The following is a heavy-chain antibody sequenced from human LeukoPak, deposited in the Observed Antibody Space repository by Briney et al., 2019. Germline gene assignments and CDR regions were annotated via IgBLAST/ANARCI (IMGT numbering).Heavy chain of an antibody. V-gene: IGHV3-23*01. CDR1: GIIFSSYA. CDR2: INCSGGTT. Sequence: GGSLRLSCAASGIIFSSYAISWVRQAPGKGLEWVSAINCSGGTTYYADSVKGRFTITRDNSKNTLSLQMNSLRAEDTAVYYCAKEDTTDMTPLLDYWGQGTLVTVSS. CDR3: AKEDTTDMTPLLDY. J-gene: IGHJ4*02. D-gene: IGHD1-1*01.